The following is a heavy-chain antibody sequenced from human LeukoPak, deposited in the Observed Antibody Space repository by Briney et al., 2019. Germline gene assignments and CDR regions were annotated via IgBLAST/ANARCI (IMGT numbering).Heavy chain of an antibody. CDR1: GFTFSSYA. Sequence: GGSLRLSCAASGFTFSSYAMSWVRQAPGKGLEWVSVISGSGGSTYYADSVKGRFTISRDNSKNTLYLQMNTLRAEDTAVYYCAKTYVWYYFDYWGQGTLVTVSS. CDR2: ISGSGGST. V-gene: IGHV3-23*01. J-gene: IGHJ4*02. D-gene: IGHD3-16*01. CDR3: AKTYVWYYFDY.